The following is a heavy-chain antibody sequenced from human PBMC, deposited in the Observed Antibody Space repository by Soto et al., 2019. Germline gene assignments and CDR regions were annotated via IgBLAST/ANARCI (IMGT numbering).Heavy chain of an antibody. D-gene: IGHD2-2*01. J-gene: IGHJ5*02. CDR1: GGSISSGGYS. CDR2: IYHSGST. CDR3: ARVPDR. Sequence: PSETLSLTCAVSGGSISSGGYSWSWIRQPPGKGLEWIGYIYHSGSTYYNPSLMSRGTISVDRSKNQFSLKLSSVTAADTAVYYCARVPDRWGQGTLVTVSS. V-gene: IGHV4-30-2*01.